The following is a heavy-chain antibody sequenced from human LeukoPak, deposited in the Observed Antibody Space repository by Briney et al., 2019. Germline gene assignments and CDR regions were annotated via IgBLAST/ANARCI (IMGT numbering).Heavy chain of an antibody. Sequence: GGSLRLSCAAAGFTFSNYAMSWVRQAPGKGLEWVSGISAMGGSTYYAHSVKGRLTISRDNSKNTLYLQMNSLRAEDTAIYYCAKDRTYSSSWPPGWFDPWGQGTLVTVSS. CDR3: AKDRTYSSSWPPGWFDP. J-gene: IGHJ5*02. CDR1: GFTFSNYA. D-gene: IGHD6-13*01. CDR2: ISAMGGST. V-gene: IGHV3-23*01.